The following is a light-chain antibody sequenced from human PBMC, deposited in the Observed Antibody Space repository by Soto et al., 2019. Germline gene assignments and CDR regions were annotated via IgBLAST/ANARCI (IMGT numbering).Light chain of an antibody. J-gene: IGLJ2*01. V-gene: IGLV1-40*01. Sequence: QSVLTQPPSVSGAPGQRVTISCTGTSSNIGAGYGVHWYQQLPGTAPKLLIYTANYRASGVPDRFSGSRSGTSASLAITGLQADDEADYFCQSYDRGLTGVVFGEGTKLTVL. CDR1: SSNIGAGYG. CDR2: TAN. CDR3: QSYDRGLTGVV.